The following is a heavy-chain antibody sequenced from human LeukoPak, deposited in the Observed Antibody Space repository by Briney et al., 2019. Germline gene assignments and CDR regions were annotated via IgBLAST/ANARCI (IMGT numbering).Heavy chain of an antibody. D-gene: IGHD5-18*01. J-gene: IGHJ4*02. CDR3: ARAAPGERGYSYDSDY. V-gene: IGHV3-30*04. CDR2: ISYDGSNK. CDR1: GFTFSSYA. Sequence: GRSLRLSCAASGFTFSSYAMRWVRQAPGKGLDWVAVISYDGSNKYYADSLKGRFTISRDNSKNTLYLQMTSLRVEDTAVYYCARAAPGERGYSYDSDYWGQGTLVTVSS.